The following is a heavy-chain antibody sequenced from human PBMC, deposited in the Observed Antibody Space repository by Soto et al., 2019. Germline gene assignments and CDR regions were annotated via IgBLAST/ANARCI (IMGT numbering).Heavy chain of an antibody. D-gene: IGHD5-12*01. CDR2: ISWNSGSI. V-gene: IGHV3-9*01. CDR3: ARAREISRWLRPYYFDG. J-gene: IGHJ4*02. Sequence: PGGSLRLSCAASGFTFDDYAMHWVRQAPGKGLEWVSGISWNSGSIGYADSVKGRFTISRDNAKSSLYLQMNSLRAEDTAVYFCARAREISRWLRPYYFDGWGQGTRVTVTS. CDR1: GFTFDDYA.